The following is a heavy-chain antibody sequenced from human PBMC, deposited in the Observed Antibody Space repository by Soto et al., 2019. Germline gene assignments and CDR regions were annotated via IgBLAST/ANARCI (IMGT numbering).Heavy chain of an antibody. CDR3: ARVRLRYFDWLFNFDY. D-gene: IGHD3-9*01. Sequence: ASVKVSCKASGYTFPSYAMHWVRQAPGQRLEWMGWINAGNGNTKYSQKFQGRVTITRDTSASTAYMELSSLRSEDTAVYYCARVRLRYFDWLFNFDYWGQGTLVTVSS. CDR2: INAGNGNT. V-gene: IGHV1-3*01. J-gene: IGHJ4*02. CDR1: GYTFPSYA.